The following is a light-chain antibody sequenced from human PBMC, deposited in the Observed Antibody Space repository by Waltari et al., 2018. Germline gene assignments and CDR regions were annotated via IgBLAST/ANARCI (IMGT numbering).Light chain of an antibody. Sequence: DVVMTQSPLSLPVTLGQPASISCRSSQGLVHSDGNTYLNWFQQRPGQSPRRLIYKVSNRDSGVPDRFSGSGSCTDFTLNISRVEAEDVGVYFCIQGTYWPRTFGQGTKVEIK. CDR1: QGLVHSDGNTY. V-gene: IGKV2-30*02. CDR2: KVS. CDR3: IQGTYWPRT. J-gene: IGKJ1*01.